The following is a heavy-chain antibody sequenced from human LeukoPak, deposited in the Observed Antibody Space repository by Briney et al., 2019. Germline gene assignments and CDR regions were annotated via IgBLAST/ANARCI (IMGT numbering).Heavy chain of an antibody. D-gene: IGHD3-3*01. V-gene: IGHV4-59*01. Sequence: SETLSLTCTASGGSISSYYWSWIRQPPGKGLEWIGYIYYSGSTNYNPSLKSRVTISVDTSKNQFSLKLSSVTAADTAVYYCARGQTYYDFWSGHTLNYFDYWGQGTLVTVSS. J-gene: IGHJ4*02. CDR1: GGSISSYY. CDR2: IYYSGST. CDR3: ARGQTYYDFWSGHTLNYFDY.